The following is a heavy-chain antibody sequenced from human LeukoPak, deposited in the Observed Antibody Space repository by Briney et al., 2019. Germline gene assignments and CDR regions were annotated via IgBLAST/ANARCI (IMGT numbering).Heavy chain of an antibody. CDR1: GGSISSGDYY. CDR3: ARGIQLWLNDY. D-gene: IGHD5-18*01. J-gene: IGHJ4*02. V-gene: IGHV4-30-4*01. CDR2: IYYSGCT. Sequence: SSQTLSLTCTVSGGSISSGDYYWSWIRQPPGKGLEWIGYIYYSGCTYYNPSLKSRVTISVDTSKNQFSLKLSSVTAADTAVYYCARGIQLWLNDYWGQGTLVTVSS.